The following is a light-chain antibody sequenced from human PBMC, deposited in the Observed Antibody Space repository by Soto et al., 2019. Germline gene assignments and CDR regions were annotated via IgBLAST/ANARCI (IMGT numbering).Light chain of an antibody. Sequence: QSALTQPASVSGSPGQSITISCTGTSSDVGRYNYVAWYQQHPGKAPKLLIYEVSNRPSGVSNRFSGSKSANTASLTISGLQAEDEADYYCNSFTTSSTWVFGGGTKVTVL. V-gene: IGLV2-14*01. CDR3: NSFTTSSTWV. CDR2: EVS. J-gene: IGLJ3*02. CDR1: SSDVGRYNY.